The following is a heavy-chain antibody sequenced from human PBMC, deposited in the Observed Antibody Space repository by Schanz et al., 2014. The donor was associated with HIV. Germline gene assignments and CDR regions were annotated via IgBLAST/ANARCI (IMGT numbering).Heavy chain of an antibody. D-gene: IGHD6-19*01. J-gene: IGHJ5*02. CDR2: IWNDGSNR. V-gene: IGHV3-33*01. CDR1: GFTFSNYG. Sequence: QVQLVESGGGVVQPGRSLRLSCAAAGFTFSNYGMHWVRQAPGKGLGWVAIIWNDGSNRYYADSVKGRFTISRDNSKNTGSLQMNSLRSEDTAVYYCVRDAGAQWLDGDNWSDPCGQGTLATVSS. CDR3: VRDAGAQWLDGDNWSDP.